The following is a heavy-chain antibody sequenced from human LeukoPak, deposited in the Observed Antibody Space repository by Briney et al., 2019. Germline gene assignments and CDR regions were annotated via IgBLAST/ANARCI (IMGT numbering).Heavy chain of an antibody. J-gene: IGHJ4*02. CDR1: GGSISSYY. CDR3: ASNTGTVFDY. D-gene: IGHD7-27*01. Sequence: SETLSLTCTVSGGSISSYYWSWIRQPPGKGLEWIGYIYYSGSTNYNPSLKSRVTISVDTSKHQFSLNLTSVTAADTAVYYCASNTGTVFDYWGQGALVTVSS. V-gene: IGHV4-59*01. CDR2: IYYSGST.